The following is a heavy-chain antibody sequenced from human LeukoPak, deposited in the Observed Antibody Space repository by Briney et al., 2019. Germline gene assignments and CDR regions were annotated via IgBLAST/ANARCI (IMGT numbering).Heavy chain of an antibody. CDR1: GFTFSSYA. V-gene: IGHV3-64*01. CDR2: ISSNGGST. J-gene: IGHJ3*02. CDR3: ARVRRAAAGWGGDAFDI. D-gene: IGHD6-13*01. Sequence: GGSLRLSCAASGFTFSSYAMHWVRQAPGKGLEYVSAISSNGGSTYYANSVKGRFTISRDNSKNTLYLRMGSLRAEDMAVYYCARVRRAAAGWGGDAFDIWGQGTMVTVSS.